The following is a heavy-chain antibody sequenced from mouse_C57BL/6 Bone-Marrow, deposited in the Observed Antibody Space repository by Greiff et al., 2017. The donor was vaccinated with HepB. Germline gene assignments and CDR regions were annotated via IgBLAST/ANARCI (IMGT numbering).Heavy chain of an antibody. CDR1: GYTFTDYY. CDR2: INPYNGGT. Sequence: EVQLQQSGPVLVKPGASVKMSCKASGYTFTDYYMNWVKQSHGKSLEWIGVINPYNGGTSYNQKFKGKATLTVDKSSSTAYMELNSLTSEDSAVSYCARSYYGSSYDWYFDVWGTGTTVTVSS. CDR3: ARSYYGSSYDWYFDV. J-gene: IGHJ1*03. D-gene: IGHD1-1*01. V-gene: IGHV1-19*01.